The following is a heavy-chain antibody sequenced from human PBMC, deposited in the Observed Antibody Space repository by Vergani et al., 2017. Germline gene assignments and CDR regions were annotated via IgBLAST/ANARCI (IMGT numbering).Heavy chain of an antibody. V-gene: IGHV3-74*01. D-gene: IGHD3-9*01. CDR2: INSDGSST. J-gene: IGHJ4*02. CDR1: GFTFSSYW. Sequence: EVQLVESGGGLVQPGGSLRLSCAASGFTFSSYWMHWVRQAPGKGLVWVSRINSDGSSTSYADSVKGRFTISRDNAKNTLYLQMNSLRAEDTAVYYCARARGWNDILTGYYIGLDYWGQGTLVTVSS. CDR3: ARARGWNDILTGYYIGLDY.